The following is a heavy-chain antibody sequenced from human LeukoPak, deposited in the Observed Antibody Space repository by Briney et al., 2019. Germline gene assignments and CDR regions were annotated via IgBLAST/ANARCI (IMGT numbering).Heavy chain of an antibody. V-gene: IGHV3-23*01. Sequence: PGGTLRLSCAASGFTFSSYAMSLVRQAPGKGLEWVSAISGSGGSTYYADSVKGRFTISRDNSKNTLYLQMNSLRAEDTAVYYCAKVPTRSSGPFDYWGQGTLVTVSS. D-gene: IGHD6-19*01. J-gene: IGHJ4*02. CDR1: GFTFSSYA. CDR2: ISGSGGST. CDR3: AKVPTRSSGPFDY.